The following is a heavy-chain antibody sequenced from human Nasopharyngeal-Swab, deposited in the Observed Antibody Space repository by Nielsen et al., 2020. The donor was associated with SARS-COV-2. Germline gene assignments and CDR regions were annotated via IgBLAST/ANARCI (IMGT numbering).Heavy chain of an antibody. V-gene: IGHV3-11*04. CDR1: GFTFSDYY. CDR3: ARETPTWGYRIDY. D-gene: IGHD5-24*01. J-gene: IGHJ4*02. CDR2: ISSSGSTI. Sequence: GESLKISCAASGFTFSDYYMSWIRQAPGKGLEWVSYISSSGSTIYYADPVKGRFTISRDNAKNSLYLQMNSLRAEDTAVYYCARETPTWGYRIDYWGQGTLVTVSS.